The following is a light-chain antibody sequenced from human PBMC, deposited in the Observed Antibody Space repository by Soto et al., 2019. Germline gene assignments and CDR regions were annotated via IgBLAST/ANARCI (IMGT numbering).Light chain of an antibody. J-gene: IGKJ1*01. CDR3: QQYGSAPET. V-gene: IGKV3-20*01. CDR1: QRVSSSY. Sequence: EIVLTQSPGTLSLSPGERATLSCRASQRVSSSYLAWYQQKPSQAPRLLIYGASSRATGIPDRFSGSGSGTDFTLTISILVSEDFAVYYCQQYGSAPETFVQGTKVDIK. CDR2: GAS.